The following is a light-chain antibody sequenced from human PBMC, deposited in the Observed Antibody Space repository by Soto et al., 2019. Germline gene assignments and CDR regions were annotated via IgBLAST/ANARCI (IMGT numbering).Light chain of an antibody. Sequence: DIQMTQSPSSLSASVGDRVTIACRASQGISIYLAWYQQKPGKVPQLLIYDASTLQSGVPYRFSGSGSGTDFTLTISGLQPEDVATYYCQKYNGAPLTFGGGTKVDIK. J-gene: IGKJ4*01. V-gene: IGKV1-27*01. CDR2: DAS. CDR1: QGISIY. CDR3: QKYNGAPLT.